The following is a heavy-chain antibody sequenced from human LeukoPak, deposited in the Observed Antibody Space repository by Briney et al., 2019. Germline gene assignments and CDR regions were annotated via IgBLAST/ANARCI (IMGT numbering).Heavy chain of an antibody. J-gene: IGHJ1*01. D-gene: IGHD1-1*01. CDR3: AKGPLDRWAEYFQH. Sequence: GGSLRLSCAASGFTFSSYGMHWVRQAPGKGLEWVAFIRYDGSNKYYADSVKGRFTISRDNSKNTLYLQMNSLRAEDTAVYYCAKGPLDRWAEYFQHWGQGTLVTVSS. CDR2: IRYDGSNK. CDR1: GFTFSSYG. V-gene: IGHV3-30*02.